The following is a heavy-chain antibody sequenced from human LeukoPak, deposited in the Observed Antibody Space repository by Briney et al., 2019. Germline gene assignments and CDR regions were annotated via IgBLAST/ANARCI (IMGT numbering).Heavy chain of an antibody. V-gene: IGHV4-34*01. CDR1: GGSLCGSY. J-gene: IGHJ4*02. D-gene: IGHD3-3*01. Sequence: SETLSLTCAVYGGSLCGSYWSWIRQPPGKGLEWIGEINHSGSANYNPSLKSRVTLSIDKSKNQFSLNLNSVTAADTAVYYCARARRDSGYYKVDYWGQGTLVTVSS. CDR2: INHSGSA. CDR3: ARARRDSGYYKVDY.